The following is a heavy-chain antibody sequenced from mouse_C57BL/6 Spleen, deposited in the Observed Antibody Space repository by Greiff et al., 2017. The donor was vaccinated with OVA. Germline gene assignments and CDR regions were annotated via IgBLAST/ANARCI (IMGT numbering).Heavy chain of an antibody. J-gene: IGHJ2*01. CDR2: IYPSSGST. Sequence: QVQLQQPRAELVKPGASVKMSCKASGYTFTSYWITWVKQRPGQGLGWIGDIYPSSGSTNYNEKFKSKTTLTVDTFSSTAYMQLSSLTSEDSAVYYCASSLDYVSSSYYFDAWGRGTTLKVSS. CDR1: GYTFTSYW. D-gene: IGHD1-1*01. CDR3: ASSLDYVSSSYYFDA. V-gene: IGHV1-55*01.